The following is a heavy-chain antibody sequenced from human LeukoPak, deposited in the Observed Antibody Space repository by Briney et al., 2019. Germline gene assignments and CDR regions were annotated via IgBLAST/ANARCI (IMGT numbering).Heavy chain of an antibody. CDR1: GYTFTGYF. J-gene: IGHJ5*02. D-gene: IGHD1-26*01. V-gene: IGHV1-2*02. CDR2: INPNSGGT. Sequence: ASVKVSCKASGYTFTGYFIHWVRQAPGQGLEWMGWINPNSGGTNYAQRFQGRVTMTRDTSISTAYMELSSLRSDDTAVYYCARDTRQWELRRLDPWGQGTLVTVSS. CDR3: ARDTRQWELRRLDP.